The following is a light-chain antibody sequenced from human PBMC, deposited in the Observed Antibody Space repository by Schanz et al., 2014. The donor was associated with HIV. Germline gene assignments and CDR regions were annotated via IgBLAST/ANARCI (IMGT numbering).Light chain of an antibody. CDR1: QAINNY. J-gene: IGKJ2*01. CDR2: GAS. Sequence: DIQMTQSPSSLSASVGDRVTITCRASQAINNYFAWYQQRPGKVPNLLVYGASTLRSGVPSTFRGSGSGTDFTLTISSLQPDDFATYYCQHYYSYPYTFGQGTEVEIK. CDR3: QHYYSYPYT. V-gene: IGKV1-27*01.